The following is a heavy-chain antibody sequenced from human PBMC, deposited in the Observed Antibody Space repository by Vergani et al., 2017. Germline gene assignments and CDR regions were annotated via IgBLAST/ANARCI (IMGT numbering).Heavy chain of an antibody. CDR3: ARVDTQVPATDHFYYMDV. Sequence: QVQLQESGPGVVKPSQTLSLTCAVSGGSISSGDHCWTWIRQRPGKGLEWIGYIFYSGTTYDNPSLRSRLTISVDTSQNQFSLKLRSVTAADTAVYYCARVDTQVPATDHFYYMDVGGKGTTVVVSS. CDR1: GGSISSGDHC. CDR2: IFYSGTT. D-gene: IGHD6-25*01. J-gene: IGHJ6*03. V-gene: IGHV4-31*11.